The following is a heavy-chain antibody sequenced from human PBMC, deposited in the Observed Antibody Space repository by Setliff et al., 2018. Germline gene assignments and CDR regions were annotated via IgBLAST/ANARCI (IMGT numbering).Heavy chain of an antibody. CDR1: GGSISSGSFY. D-gene: IGHD3-10*01. Sequence: SETLSLTCTVSGGSISSGSFYWSWIRQPAGKGLEWIGHIYTSGSTNYNPSLKTRVTISVDTSKNQFSLKLSSVTAADTAVYYCAKVPITKVYFYMDVWGKGTTVTVSS. CDR3: AKVPITKVYFYMDV. CDR2: IYTSGST. J-gene: IGHJ6*03. V-gene: IGHV4-61*09.